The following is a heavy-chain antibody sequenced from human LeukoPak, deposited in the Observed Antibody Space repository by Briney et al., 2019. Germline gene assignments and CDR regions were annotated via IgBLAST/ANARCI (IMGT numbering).Heavy chain of an antibody. J-gene: IGHJ6*02. CDR2: IIPIFGTA. Sequence: SVKVSCKASGGTFSSYAISWVRQAPGQGLEWMGGIIPIFGTANYAQKFQGRVTITADESTSTAYMELSSLRSGDTAVYYCARDREEKGKIVVVPADLSDYYYGMDVWGQGTTVTVSS. D-gene: IGHD2-2*01. CDR1: GGTFSSYA. CDR3: ARDREEKGKIVVVPADLSDYYYGMDV. V-gene: IGHV1-69*01.